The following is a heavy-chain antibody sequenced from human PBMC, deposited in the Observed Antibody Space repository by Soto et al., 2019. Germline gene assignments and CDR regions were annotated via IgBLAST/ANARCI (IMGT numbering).Heavy chain of an antibody. CDR1: GGTFSSYT. J-gene: IGHJ4*02. D-gene: IGHD2-2*01. Sequence: SVKVSCKASGGTFSSYTISWVRQAPGQGLEWMGRINPILGITNYAQKFQGRVTITRDTSTSTAYMELSRLRSDDTAVYYCARSRVPAANPFDYWGQGTLVTVSS. V-gene: IGHV1-69*02. CDR3: ARSRVPAANPFDY. CDR2: INPILGIT.